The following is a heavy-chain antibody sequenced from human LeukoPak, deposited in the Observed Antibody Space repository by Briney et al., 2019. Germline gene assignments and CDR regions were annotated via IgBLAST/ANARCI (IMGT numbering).Heavy chain of an antibody. CDR1: SGSFSGYY. J-gene: IGHJ4*02. D-gene: IGHD2-15*01. CDR2: INHSGST. CDR3: ARPPPYCSGGSCYYYY. V-gene: IGHV4-34*01. Sequence: PSVTLSLTCAVYSGSFSGYYWSWMRKPRGKGLEWIQEINHSGSTNYDPSLKSRFTISVGTSKNQFSLKLSSVTAADTAVYYCARPPPYCSGGSCYYYYWGQGTLVTVSS.